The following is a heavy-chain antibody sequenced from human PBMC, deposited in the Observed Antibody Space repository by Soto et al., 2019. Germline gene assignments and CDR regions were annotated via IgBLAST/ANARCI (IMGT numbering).Heavy chain of an antibody. CDR1: GGSISSGDYY. Sequence: SETLSLTCTVSGGSISSGDYYWSWIRQPPGKGLEWIGYIYYSGSTYYNPSLKSRVTISVDTSKNQFSLKLSSVTAADTAVYYCAREPPVDGMAVCGQATTVPVSS. J-gene: IGHJ6*02. V-gene: IGHV4-30-4*01. CDR2: IYYSGST. CDR3: AREPPVDGMAV.